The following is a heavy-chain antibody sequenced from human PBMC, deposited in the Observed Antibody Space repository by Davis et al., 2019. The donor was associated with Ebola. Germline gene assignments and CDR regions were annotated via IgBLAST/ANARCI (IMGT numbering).Heavy chain of an antibody. CDR2: ISYDGSNK. CDR3: AKDYLGKQWLARISYYYYGMDV. D-gene: IGHD6-19*01. CDR1: GFTFSSYG. V-gene: IGHV3-30*18. J-gene: IGHJ6*02. Sequence: GESLKISCAASGFTFSSYGMHWVRQAPGKGLEWVAVISYDGSNKYYADSVKGRFTISRDNSKNTLYLQMNSLRAEDTAVYYCAKDYLGKQWLARISYYYYGMDVWGQGTTVTVSS.